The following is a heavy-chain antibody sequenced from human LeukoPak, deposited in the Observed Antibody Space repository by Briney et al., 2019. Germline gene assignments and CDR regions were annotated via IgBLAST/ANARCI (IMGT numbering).Heavy chain of an antibody. J-gene: IGHJ4*02. Sequence: PGGSLRLSCAASGFTFSSYAMNWVRQAPGKGLEWVSAVRGSDAGTSYADSMKGRFTISRDNSKNTLYLQMNSLRAEDTAVYYCAKNRGGSYYSGSDYWGQGTLVTVSS. D-gene: IGHD1-26*01. V-gene: IGHV3-23*01. CDR1: GFTFSSYA. CDR2: VRGSDAGT. CDR3: AKNRGGSYYSGSDY.